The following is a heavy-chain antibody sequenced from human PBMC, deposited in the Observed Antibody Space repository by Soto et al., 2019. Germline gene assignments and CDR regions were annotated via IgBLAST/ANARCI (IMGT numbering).Heavy chain of an antibody. J-gene: IGHJ6*02. CDR1: GYTFTSYA. CDR2: INAGNGNT. CDR3: ARDRATETRSYYYYGMDV. V-gene: IGHV1-3*05. D-gene: IGHD4-17*01. Sequence: QVQLVQSGAEEKKPGASVKVSCKASGYTFTSYAMHWVRQAPGQRLEWMGWINAGNGNTKYSQKFQGRVTITRDTSASTDYMELSSLRSEDTAVYYCARDRATETRSYYYYGMDVWGQGTTVTVSS.